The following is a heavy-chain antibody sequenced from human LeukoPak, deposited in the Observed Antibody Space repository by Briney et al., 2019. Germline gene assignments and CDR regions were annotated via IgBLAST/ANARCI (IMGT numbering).Heavy chain of an antibody. CDR1: GGSISSSSYY. D-gene: IGHD3-10*01. J-gene: IGHJ3*02. CDR2: IYYSGST. CDR3: ARGVWFGELLGAFDI. V-gene: IGHV4-39*07. Sequence: SETLSLTCTVSGGSISSSSYYWGWIRQPPGKGLEWIGSIYYSGSTYYNPSLKSRVTISVDTSKNQFSLKLSSVTAADTAVYYCARGVWFGELLGAFDIWGQGTMVTVSS.